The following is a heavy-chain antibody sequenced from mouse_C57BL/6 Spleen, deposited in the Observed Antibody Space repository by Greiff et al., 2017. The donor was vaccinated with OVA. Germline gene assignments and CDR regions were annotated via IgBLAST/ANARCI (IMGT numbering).Heavy chain of an antibody. J-gene: IGHJ3*01. CDR1: GYNFSSYW. Sequence: QVQLQQSGAELVRPGASVKMSCKASGYNFSSYWMHWVKQRPGQGLEWIGQIYPGNGYTNYNGKFKGKATLTADKSSSTAYLQLSSLTSEESAVYFCARAANISGPYVWYWGKGTPVTVSA. CDR2: IYPGNGYT. D-gene: IGHD6-1*01. CDR3: ARAANISGPYVWY. V-gene: IGHV1-80*01.